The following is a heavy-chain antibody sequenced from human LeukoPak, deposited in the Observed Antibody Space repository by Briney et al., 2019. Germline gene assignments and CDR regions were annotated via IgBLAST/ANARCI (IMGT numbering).Heavy chain of an antibody. J-gene: IGHJ6*03. CDR3: AGSSGFWSGYPDYYYMDV. V-gene: IGHV1-2*02. D-gene: IGHD3-3*01. CDR2: INPNSGGT. CDR1: GYTFTGYY. Sequence: ASVKVSCKASGYTFTGYYMHWVRQAPGQGLEWMGWINPNSGGTNYAQKLQGRVTMTRDTSISTAYMELSRLRSDDTAVYYCAGSSGFWSGYPDYYYMDVWGKGTTVTVSS.